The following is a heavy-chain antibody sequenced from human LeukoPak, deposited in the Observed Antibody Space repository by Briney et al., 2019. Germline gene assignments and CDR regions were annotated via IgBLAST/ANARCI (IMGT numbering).Heavy chain of an antibody. J-gene: IGHJ3*02. Sequence: GGSLRLSCAASGFTFSTYSMNWARQAPGKGLEWVSSISSGSNYIYYADSVKGRFTTSRDNAKNPLYLQMSSLRAEDTAVYYCARDVETAVDATAFDIWGQGTMVTVSS. V-gene: IGHV3-21*01. CDR2: ISSGSNYI. D-gene: IGHD5-18*01. CDR3: ARDVETAVDATAFDI. CDR1: GFTFSTYS.